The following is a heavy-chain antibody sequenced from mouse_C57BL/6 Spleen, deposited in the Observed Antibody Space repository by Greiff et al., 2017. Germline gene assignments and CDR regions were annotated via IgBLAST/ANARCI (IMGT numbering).Heavy chain of an antibody. CDR2: IWRGGST. Sequence: VKLMESGPGLVQPSQSLSITCTVSGFSLTSYGVHWVRQSPGKGLEWLGVIWRGGSTDYNAAFMSRLSITKDNSKSQVFFKMNSLQADDTAIYYCAKNYYYGSSYHWYFDVWGTGTTVTVSS. D-gene: IGHD1-1*01. V-gene: IGHV2-5*01. CDR3: AKNYYYGSSYHWYFDV. CDR1: GFSLTSYG. J-gene: IGHJ1*03.